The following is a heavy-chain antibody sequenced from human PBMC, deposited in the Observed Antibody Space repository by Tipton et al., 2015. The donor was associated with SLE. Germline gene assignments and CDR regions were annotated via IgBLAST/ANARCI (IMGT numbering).Heavy chain of an antibody. Sequence: LRLSCTVSGGSISSYYWSWIRQPPGKGLEWIGYIYSTGSTKYSPSLKSRVTRSIDTSRNQFSLRLTSVTAADTAVYYCARGDYDFWSGYPYYFDYWGQGTRVTVSS. CDR3: ARGDYDFWSGYPYYFDY. V-gene: IGHV4-4*09. J-gene: IGHJ4*02. CDR2: IYSTGST. CDR1: GGSISSYY. D-gene: IGHD3-3*01.